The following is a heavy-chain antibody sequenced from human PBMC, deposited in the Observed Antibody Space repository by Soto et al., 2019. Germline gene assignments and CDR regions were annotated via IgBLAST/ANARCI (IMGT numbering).Heavy chain of an antibody. D-gene: IGHD3-9*01. CDR1: GFTVNSNY. CDR3: ATLTKYDILTGFYPC. V-gene: IGHV3-66*01. J-gene: IGHJ4*02. Sequence: PGGSLRLSCAASGFTVNSNYMSWVRQAPGKGLEWVSVIYSGGSTYYADSVKGRFIISRDNSNNTLYFQMNSLRAEDTAVYYCATLTKYDILTGFYPCWGQGTLVTVSS. CDR2: IYSGGST.